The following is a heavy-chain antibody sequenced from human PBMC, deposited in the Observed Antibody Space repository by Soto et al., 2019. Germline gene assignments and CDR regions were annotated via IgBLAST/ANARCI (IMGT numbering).Heavy chain of an antibody. J-gene: IGHJ5*02. Sequence: QVQLVQSGAEVRKPGASVKISCQTSGYPFTSYHMHWVRQAPGQGLEWMGVINPSEGRTRYSQKFQDRVNMTRDTSTSTVYMELSRLRSEDAAKYFCARGREYSFGYNWFDPSGPGTLVTVSS. CDR2: INPSEGRT. V-gene: IGHV1-46*01. CDR3: ARGREYSFGYNWFDP. D-gene: IGHD4-4*01. CDR1: GYPFTSYH.